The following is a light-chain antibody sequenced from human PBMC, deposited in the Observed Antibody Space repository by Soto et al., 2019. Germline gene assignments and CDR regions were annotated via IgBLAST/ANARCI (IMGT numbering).Light chain of an antibody. J-gene: IGKJ1*01. CDR3: HQYGSSITWT. V-gene: IGKV3-20*01. Sequence: EVVLTQSPGTVSLSPGERATLSCRASQSVTSNYFAWYQQKPGQAPRLLIYAASSRATGIPDRFSGSGFGTDFTLSISRLEPEDFAVYYCHQYGSSITWTFGQGTKVEIK. CDR2: AAS. CDR1: QSVTSNY.